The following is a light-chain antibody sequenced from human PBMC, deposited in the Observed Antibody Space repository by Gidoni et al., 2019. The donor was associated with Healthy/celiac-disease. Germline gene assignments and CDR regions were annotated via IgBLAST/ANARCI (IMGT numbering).Light chain of an antibody. V-gene: IGKV1-5*03. CDR1: QSISSW. CDR3: QQYNSYLST. CDR2: KAS. J-gene: IGKJ2*01. Sequence: DNQMTQSPFTLSASVGDRVTITCRDSQSISSWLAWYTQKPGKAPKLLIYKASSLESGVPSRFGGSGAETEFTLAIGSLHPDDFATYYCQQYNSYLSTFGQGTKLEIK.